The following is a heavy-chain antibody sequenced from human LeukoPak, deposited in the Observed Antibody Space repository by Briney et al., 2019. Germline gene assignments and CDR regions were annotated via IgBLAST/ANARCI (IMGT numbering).Heavy chain of an antibody. CDR2: ISYDGSNK. CDR3: ATDSRGAYYDSSGYHPFFDY. V-gene: IGHV3-30*03. Sequence: GRSLRLSCAASGFTFSSYGMHWGRPAPGKGLGWGAVISYDGSNKYYADSVKGRFTISSDNSTDTLYLQMNSLRAEDTAVYYCATDSRGAYYDSSGYHPFFDYWGQGTLVTVSS. CDR1: GFTFSSYG. J-gene: IGHJ4*02. D-gene: IGHD3-22*01.